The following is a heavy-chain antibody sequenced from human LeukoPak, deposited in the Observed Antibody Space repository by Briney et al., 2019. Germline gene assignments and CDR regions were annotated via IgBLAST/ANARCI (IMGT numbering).Heavy chain of an antibody. Sequence: GASVKVSCKASGYTFTSYDINWVRQATGQGLEWMGWMNPNSGNTGYAQKFQGRVTITRNTSISTAYMELSSLRSEDTAVYYCARVGRRRTMSFDYWGQGTLVTVSS. CDR3: ARVGRRRTMSFDY. D-gene: IGHD3-10*02. V-gene: IGHV1-8*03. CDR1: GYTFTSYD. J-gene: IGHJ4*02. CDR2: MNPNSGNT.